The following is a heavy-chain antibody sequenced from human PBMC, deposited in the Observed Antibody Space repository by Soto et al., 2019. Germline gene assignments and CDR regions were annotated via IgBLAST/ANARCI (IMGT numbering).Heavy chain of an antibody. CDR3: AKTPRSGLFDY. CDR2: INSDGSST. V-gene: IGHV3-74*01. J-gene: IGHJ4*02. D-gene: IGHD2-15*01. CDR1: GFTFSSYW. Sequence: GGSLRLSCAASGFTFSSYWMHWVRQAPGKGLVWVSRINSDGSSTSYADSVKGRFTISRDNAKNTLYLQMNSLRAEDTAVYYCAKTPRSGLFDYWGQGTLVTVSS.